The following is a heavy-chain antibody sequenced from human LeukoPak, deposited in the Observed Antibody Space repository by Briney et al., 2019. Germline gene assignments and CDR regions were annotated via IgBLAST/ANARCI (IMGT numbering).Heavy chain of an antibody. CDR2: ISSSSTYI. J-gene: IGHJ4*02. CDR3: ARDWPIDY. V-gene: IGHV3-21*01. Sequence: GGSLRLSCAASGFTFSTYSVNWVGQPPGRGLEWVSSISSSSTYIYYADSVKGRFTISRDNAKNSLYLQMHSLRAEDTAVYYCARDWPIDYWGQGTLVTVSS. CDR1: GFTFSTYS.